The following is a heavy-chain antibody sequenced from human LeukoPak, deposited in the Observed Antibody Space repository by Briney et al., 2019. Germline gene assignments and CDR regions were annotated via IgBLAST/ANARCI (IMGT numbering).Heavy chain of an antibody. CDR2: INPNSGGT. Sequence: GASVKVSCKASGYTFTGYYMHWVRQAPGQGLEWMGWINPNSGGTNYAQKFQGRVTMTRDTSISTAYMELSRLRSDDTAVYYCARGTSTRGGYYYMDVWGKGTTVTVSS. V-gene: IGHV1-2*02. J-gene: IGHJ6*03. D-gene: IGHD2/OR15-2a*01. CDR1: GYTFTGYY. CDR3: ARGTSTRGGYYYMDV.